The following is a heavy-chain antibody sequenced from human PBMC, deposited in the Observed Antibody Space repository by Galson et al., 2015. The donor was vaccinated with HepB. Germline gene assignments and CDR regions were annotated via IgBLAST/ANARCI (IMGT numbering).Heavy chain of an antibody. V-gene: IGHV3-48*04. CDR3: ARDLPSRV. CDR1: TFIFSTYS. J-gene: IGHJ4*02. Sequence: SLRLSCAASTFIFSTYSMNWVRQAPGKGLEWVSYISSSSSTIYYADSVKGRFTISRDNAKNSLYLQMNSLRAEDTAVYYCARDLPSRVWGQGTLVTVSS. CDR2: ISSSSSTI.